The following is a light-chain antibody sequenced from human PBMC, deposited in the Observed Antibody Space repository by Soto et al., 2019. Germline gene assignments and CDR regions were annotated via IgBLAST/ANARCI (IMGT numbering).Light chain of an antibody. CDR2: HNS. V-gene: IGLV3-21*02. CDR3: QGWDSSSDLVE. CDR1: NIGSKS. Sequence: SYELTQPPSVSVAPGQTATITCGGNNIGSKSVHWYQQKPGQAPVVVVYHNSDRPSGIPVRISGSNSGNTATLTISRVEAGDEADYYCQGWDSSSDLVEFGGGTKLTVL. J-gene: IGLJ2*01.